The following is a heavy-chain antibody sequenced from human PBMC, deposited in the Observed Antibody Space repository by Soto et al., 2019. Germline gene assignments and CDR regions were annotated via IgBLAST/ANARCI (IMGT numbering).Heavy chain of an antibody. V-gene: IGHV4-59*01. CDR3: ARDRGYSRGNYYYGMDV. CDR1: GGSISSYY. J-gene: IGHJ6*02. Sequence: SETLSLTCTVSGGSISSYYWSWIRQPPGKGLEWIGYIYYSGSTNYNPSLKSRVTISVDTSKNQFSLKLSSVTAADTAVYYCARDRGYSRGNYYYGMDVWGQGTTVTVSS. D-gene: IGHD5-18*01. CDR2: IYYSGST.